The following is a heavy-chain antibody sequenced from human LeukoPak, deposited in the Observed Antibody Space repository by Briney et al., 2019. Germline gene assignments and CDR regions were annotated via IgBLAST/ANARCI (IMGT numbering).Heavy chain of an antibody. CDR3: ARNAYSSSWYATPFDY. CDR1: GFTFSSYW. D-gene: IGHD6-13*01. Sequence: GGSLRLSCAASGFTFSSYWMSWVRQAPGKGLEWVANIKQDGSEKYYVDSVKGRFTISRGNAKNSLYLQMNSLRAEDTAVYYCARNAYSSSWYATPFDYWGQGTLVTVSS. J-gene: IGHJ4*02. CDR2: IKQDGSEK. V-gene: IGHV3-7*04.